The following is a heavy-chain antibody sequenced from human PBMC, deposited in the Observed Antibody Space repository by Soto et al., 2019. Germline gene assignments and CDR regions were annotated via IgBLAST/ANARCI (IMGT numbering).Heavy chain of an antibody. V-gene: IGHV1-69*01. CDR2: IIPIFGTA. CDR1: GGTFSSYA. J-gene: IGHJ6*02. D-gene: IGHD4-17*01. CDR3: ARDSGGTTGAFGMDV. Sequence: QVQLVQSGAEVKKPGSSVKVSCKASGGTFSSYAISWVRQAPGQGLEWMGGIIPIFGTANYAQKFQGRVTITADESTSPAYMELSSLSSVDTAVYYCARDSGGTTGAFGMDVWGQGTTVTVSS.